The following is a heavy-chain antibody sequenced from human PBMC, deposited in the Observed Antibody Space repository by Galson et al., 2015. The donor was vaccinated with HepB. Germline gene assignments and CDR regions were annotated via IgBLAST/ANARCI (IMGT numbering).Heavy chain of an antibody. D-gene: IGHD6-19*01. V-gene: IGHV3-23*01. J-gene: IGHJ4*02. CDR3: AKGRGWYTGFDS. Sequence: SLRLSCAGSGFIFKDYALTWVRRAPGKGLQWVAGISGDTYGKYYTDSVKGRFTISRDNSNNRLYLQMANMRADDTATYYCAKGRGWYTGFDSWGQGALVTVS. CDR2: ISGDTYGK. CDR1: GFIFKDYA.